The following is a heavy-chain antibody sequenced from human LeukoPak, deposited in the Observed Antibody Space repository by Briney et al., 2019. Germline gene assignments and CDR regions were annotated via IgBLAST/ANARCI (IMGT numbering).Heavy chain of an antibody. D-gene: IGHD4-17*01. CDR1: GGSISSGDHY. Sequence: SQTPSLTCTVSGGSISSGDHYWTWIRQPPGKGLEWIGHIYYSGSTNYKPSLKSRVTISINTSKNHFSLKLSSVTAADTAVYYCARDSVIDYGDYGGSAYGMDVWGQGTTVTVSS. J-gene: IGHJ6*02. CDR3: ARDSVIDYGDYGGSAYGMDV. CDR2: IYYSGST. V-gene: IGHV4-30-4*01.